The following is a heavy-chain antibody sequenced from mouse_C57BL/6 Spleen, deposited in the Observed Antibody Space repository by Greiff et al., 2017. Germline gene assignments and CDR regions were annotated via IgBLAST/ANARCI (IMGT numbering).Heavy chain of an antibody. CDR2: ISYDGSN. J-gene: IGHJ3*01. V-gene: IGHV3-6*01. D-gene: IGHD2-3*01. CDR3: ARERDDGYSPFAY. Sequence: VQLKQSGPGLVKPSQSLSLTCSVTGYSITSGYYWNWIRQFPGNKLEWMGYISYDGSNNYNPSLKNRISITRDTSKNQFFLKLNSVTTEDTATYYCARERDDGYSPFAYWGQGTLVTVSA. CDR1: GYSITSGYY.